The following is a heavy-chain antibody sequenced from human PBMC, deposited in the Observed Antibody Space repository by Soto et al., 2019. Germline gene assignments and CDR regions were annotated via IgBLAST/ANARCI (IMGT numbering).Heavy chain of an antibody. D-gene: IGHD1-26*01. J-gene: IGHJ4*02. CDR3: GRVYVYIGTWYYLDY. CDR1: AFTFSHNA. V-gene: IGHV3-30-3*01. Sequence: GWALRLSCLASAFTFSHNAMHCARQAPAKWIEWVALVSHDGGNTLFADSVKGRFTISRDNSKNTLYLQMNSRRPEDPAVYDCGRVYVYIGTWYYLDYWGQGSPVTVSS. CDR2: VSHDGGNT.